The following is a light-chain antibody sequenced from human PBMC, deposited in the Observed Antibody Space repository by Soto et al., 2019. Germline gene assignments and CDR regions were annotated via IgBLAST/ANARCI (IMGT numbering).Light chain of an antibody. CDR2: WAS. CDR3: QQYHYYWT. CDR1: QNINSW. V-gene: IGKV1-5*03. J-gene: IGKJ1*01. Sequence: DIQMTQSPSTLSAFVGDRVTITCRASQNINSWLAWYQQKPGKAPKLLIYWASSLESGVPSRFSGGGSGTDFTLTINNLQPDDFATYYCQQYHYYWTFGQGTKVEIK.